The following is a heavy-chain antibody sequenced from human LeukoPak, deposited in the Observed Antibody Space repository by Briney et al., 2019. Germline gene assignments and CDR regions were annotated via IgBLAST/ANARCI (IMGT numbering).Heavy chain of an antibody. J-gene: IGHJ6*02. CDR3: ARDLVDTAMDYYYYGMDV. V-gene: IGHV3-53*01. CDR1: GFTVSSNY. D-gene: IGHD5-18*01. CDR2: IYSGGST. Sequence: PGGSLRLSCAASGFTVSSNYMSLVRQAPGKVLEWVSAIYSGGSTYYADSVKGRFTISRDNSKNTLYLQMNSLRAEDTAVYYCARDLVDTAMDYYYYGMDVWGQGTTVTVSS.